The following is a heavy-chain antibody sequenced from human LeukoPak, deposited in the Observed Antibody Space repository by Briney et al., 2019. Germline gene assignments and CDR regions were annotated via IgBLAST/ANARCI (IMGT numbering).Heavy chain of an antibody. CDR3: ARRILGYCSSTSCYMYAFDI. CDR1: GYSFTSYW. J-gene: IGHJ3*02. D-gene: IGHD2-2*02. Sequence: GESLQISCKGSGYSFTSYWIGWVRQMPGKGLEWMGIIYPGDSDTRYSPSFQGQVTISADKSISTAYLQWSSLTASDTAMYYCARRILGYCSSTSCYMYAFDIWGQGTMVTVSS. CDR2: IYPGDSDT. V-gene: IGHV5-51*01.